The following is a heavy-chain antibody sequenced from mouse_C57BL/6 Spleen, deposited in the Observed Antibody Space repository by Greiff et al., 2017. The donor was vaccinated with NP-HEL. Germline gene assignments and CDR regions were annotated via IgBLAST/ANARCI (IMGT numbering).Heavy chain of an antibody. V-gene: IGHV5-12*01. CDR3: ARQDGSSCYAMDY. D-gene: IGHD1-1*01. Sequence: EVKLVESGGGLVQPGGSLKLSCAASGFTFSDYYMYWVRQTPEKRLEWVAYISNGGGSTYYPATVKGRSTISRDNAKNTLYLQLSRLKSEDTAMYYCARQDGSSCYAMDYWGQGTSVTVSS. CDR2: ISNGGGST. CDR1: GFTFSDYY. J-gene: IGHJ4*01.